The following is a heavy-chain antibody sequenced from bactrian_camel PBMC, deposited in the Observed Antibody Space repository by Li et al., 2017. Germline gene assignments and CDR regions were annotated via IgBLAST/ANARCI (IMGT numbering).Heavy chain of an antibody. V-gene: IGHV3S53*01. CDR1: GATVNAPC. CDR3: AFEIQPRVGGLDYSQGAPMAPLCPTQGY. Sequence: HVQLVESGGGSVQTGGSLRLSCAVSGATVNAPCMGWFRQAPGEEREPVAGITADGRTTYEVSLKGRFTISTDSGKDTLYLQMNNLEPEDTGMYYCAFEIQPRVGGLDYSQGAPMAPLCPTQGYWGQETQVTVS. CDR2: ITADGRT. J-gene: IGHJ4*01. D-gene: IGHD7*01.